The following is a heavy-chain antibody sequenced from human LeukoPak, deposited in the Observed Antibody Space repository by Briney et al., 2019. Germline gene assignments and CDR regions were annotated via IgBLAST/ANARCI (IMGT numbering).Heavy chain of an antibody. J-gene: IGHJ4*02. Sequence: GGSLRLSCAASGFTFSIYAMSWVCQAPGKGLEWVSTTTDSGGATYHADSVKGRFTISRDNSKNTLYLQMNSLRAEDTAVYYCAQRAQLPKRHFDYWGQGTLVTVSS. CDR2: TTDSGGAT. CDR1: GFTFSIYA. V-gene: IGHV3-23*01. D-gene: IGHD2-2*01. CDR3: AQRAQLPKRHFDY.